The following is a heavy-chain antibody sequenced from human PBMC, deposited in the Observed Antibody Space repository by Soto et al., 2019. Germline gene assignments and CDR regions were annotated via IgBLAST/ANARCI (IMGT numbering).Heavy chain of an antibody. CDR3: AKVGNGYCSSTSCLFHFDY. J-gene: IGHJ4*02. D-gene: IGHD2-2*01. CDR1: GFTFSTYA. CDR2: ISGSADST. Sequence: GGSLRLSCAASGFTFSTYAMSWVRQAPGKGLEWVSTISGSADSTYYADSVKGRFTISRDNSKNTLYLQMNSLRAEDTAVYYCAKVGNGYCSSTSCLFHFDYWGQGTLVTVSS. V-gene: IGHV3-23*01.